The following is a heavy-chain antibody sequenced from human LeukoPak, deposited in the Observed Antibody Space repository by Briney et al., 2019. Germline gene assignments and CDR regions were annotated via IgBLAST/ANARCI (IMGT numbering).Heavy chain of an antibody. V-gene: IGHV1-18*01. D-gene: IGHD3-9*01. Sequence: ASVKVSCKASGYTFTSYGISWVRQAPGQGLEWMGWISAYNGNTNYAHKLQGRVTMTTDTSTSTAYMELRSLRSDDTAVYYCARVLTYYDILTGYNFDYWGQGTLVTVSS. CDR2: ISAYNGNT. J-gene: IGHJ4*02. CDR1: GYTFTSYG. CDR3: ARVLTYYDILTGYNFDY.